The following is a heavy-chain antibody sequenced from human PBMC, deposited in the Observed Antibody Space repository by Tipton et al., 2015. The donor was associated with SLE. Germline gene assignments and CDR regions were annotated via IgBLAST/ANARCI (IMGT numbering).Heavy chain of an antibody. V-gene: IGHV3-21*04. D-gene: IGHD4-11*01. CDR3: AKIDSRNYGWFDS. J-gene: IGHJ5*01. Sequence: SLRLSCAASGFIFSTYSMVWVRQAPGKGLEWVSSLSSTTRYIFYADSVKGRFTVSKDNARNLLFLQMNGLSAEDTATYFCAKIDSRNYGWFDSWGQGTLVTVSS. CDR1: GFIFSTYS. CDR2: LSSTTRYI.